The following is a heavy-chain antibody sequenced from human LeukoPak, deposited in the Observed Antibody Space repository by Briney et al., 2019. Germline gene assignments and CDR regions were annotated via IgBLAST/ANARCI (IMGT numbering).Heavy chain of an antibody. CDR2: VKSKSGGGTI. CDR1: GFTISNAW. D-gene: IGHD5-18*01. V-gene: IGHV3-15*01. CDR3: ATHTAANCFDP. Sequence: PGRSLRLSCAVSGFTISNAWMSWVREAPGRGVEWVGRVKSKSGGGTIDYAAPVRGRFTISRDDSINTLYLQMNSLITEDTAVYYCATHTAANCFDPWGQGTLVTVSS. J-gene: IGHJ5*02.